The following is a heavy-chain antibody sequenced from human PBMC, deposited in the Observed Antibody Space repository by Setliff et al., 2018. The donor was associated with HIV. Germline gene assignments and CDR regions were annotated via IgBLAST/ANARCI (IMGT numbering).Heavy chain of an antibody. V-gene: IGHV4-34*01. CDR1: GGSFSGYY. CDR3: ARMAAAGRGHYYYYVDV. Sequence: SETLSLTCAVYGGSFSGYYWSWIRQPPGKGLEWIGEINHREDTNYNPSLKSRVTISVDTSKNQFSLKLSSVTAADTAVYFCARMAAAGRGHYYYYVDVWGKGTTVTVSS. CDR2: INHREDT. D-gene: IGHD6-13*01. J-gene: IGHJ6*03.